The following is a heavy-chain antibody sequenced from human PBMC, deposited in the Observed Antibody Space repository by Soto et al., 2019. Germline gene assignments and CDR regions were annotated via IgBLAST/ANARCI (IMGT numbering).Heavy chain of an antibody. V-gene: IGHV4-31*03. CDR2: IYYSGST. J-gene: IGHJ4*02. CDR1: GGSISSGGYY. Sequence: QVQLQESGPGLVKPSQTLSLTCTVSGGSISSGGYYWSWIRQHPGKGLEWIGYIYYSGSTYYNPSLRSRVTISVDTSKNQFSLKLSSVTAADTAVYYCAREVVRGESPAFDYWGQGTLVTVSS. CDR3: AREVVRGESPAFDY. D-gene: IGHD3-10*01.